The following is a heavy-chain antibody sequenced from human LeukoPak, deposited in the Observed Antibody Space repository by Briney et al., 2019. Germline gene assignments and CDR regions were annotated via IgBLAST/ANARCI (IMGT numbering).Heavy chain of an antibody. Sequence: PGGSLRLSCAASGFSFSDSYLSWIRQAPGKGLEWVAFIRYDGSDKFYADSVKGRFTISRDNSKNTLYLQMNSLRVEDTAVYYCRDPFDYWGQGTLVTVSS. CDR3: RDPFDY. J-gene: IGHJ4*02. V-gene: IGHV3-30*02. CDR2: IRYDGSDK. CDR1: GFSFSDSY. D-gene: IGHD2/OR15-2a*01.